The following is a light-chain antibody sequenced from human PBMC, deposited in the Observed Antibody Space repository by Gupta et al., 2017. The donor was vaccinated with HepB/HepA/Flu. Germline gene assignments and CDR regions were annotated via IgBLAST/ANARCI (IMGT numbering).Light chain of an antibody. J-gene: IGKJ4*01. Sequence: EIVMTQSPPTLSVSLGEGATLSCRASQSVSSKLAWYQQRPGQAPRLLIYGASTRATGIPVRFSGSRSGTEFTLTISSLQSEDFAVYYCQQYDSWPLTFGGGTKVEIK. CDR3: QQYDSWPLT. V-gene: IGKV3D-15*01. CDR2: GAS. CDR1: QSVSSK.